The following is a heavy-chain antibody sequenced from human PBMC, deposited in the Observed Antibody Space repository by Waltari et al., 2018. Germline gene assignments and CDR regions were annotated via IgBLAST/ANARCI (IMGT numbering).Heavy chain of an antibody. CDR2: INPNSGGT. D-gene: IGHD6-13*01. J-gene: IGHJ5*02. CDR1: GYTFTGYY. Sequence: QVQLVQSGAEVKKPGASVKVSCKASGYTFTGYYMHWVRQAPGQGLEWMGRINPNSGGTNYAQKFQRRVTMTRDTSISTAYMDLSRLRSDDTAVYYCARKVAAAGSYWFDPWGQGTLVTVSS. V-gene: IGHV1-2*06. CDR3: ARKVAAAGSYWFDP.